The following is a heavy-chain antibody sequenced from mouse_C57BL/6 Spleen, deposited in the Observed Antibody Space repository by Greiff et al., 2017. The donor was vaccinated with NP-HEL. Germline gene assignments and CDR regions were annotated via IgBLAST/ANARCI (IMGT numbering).Heavy chain of an antibody. Sequence: VQLQQSGPGLVKPSQSLSLTCSVTGYSITSGYYWNWIRQFPGNKLEWMGYISYDGSNNYNPSLKNRISITRDTSKNQFFLKLNSVTTEDTATYYCARDGSNYFAYWGQGTLVTVSA. J-gene: IGHJ3*01. CDR2: ISYDGSN. CDR3: ARDGSNYFAY. V-gene: IGHV3-6*01. CDR1: GYSITSGYY. D-gene: IGHD2-5*01.